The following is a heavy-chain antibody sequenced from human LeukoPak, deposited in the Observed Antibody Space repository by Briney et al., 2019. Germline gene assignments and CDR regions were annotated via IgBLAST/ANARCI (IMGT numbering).Heavy chain of an antibody. CDR3: ARAGGYCSSTSCAGWFDP. Sequence: ASVKVSCKASGYSFTDHYLHWVRQAPGQGLEWMGWINPNSGDTNYAQKFQGWVTMTRDTSISTAYMELSRLRSDDTAVYYCARAGGYCSSTSCAGWFDPWGQGTLVTVSS. J-gene: IGHJ5*02. CDR2: INPNSGDT. D-gene: IGHD2-2*01. CDR1: GYSFTDHY. V-gene: IGHV1-2*04.